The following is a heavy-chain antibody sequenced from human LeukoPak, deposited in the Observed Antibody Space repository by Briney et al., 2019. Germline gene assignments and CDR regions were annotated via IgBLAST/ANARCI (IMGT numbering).Heavy chain of an antibody. CDR3: ARENLNWGVDY. Sequence: ASVKVSCKASGGTFSSYAISWVRQAPGQVLEWMGRIIPILGIANYAQKFQGRVTITADKSTSTAYMELSSLRSEDTAVYYCARENLNWGVDYWGQGTLVTVSS. V-gene: IGHV1-69*04. CDR2: IIPILGIA. J-gene: IGHJ4*02. CDR1: GGTFSSYA. D-gene: IGHD7-27*01.